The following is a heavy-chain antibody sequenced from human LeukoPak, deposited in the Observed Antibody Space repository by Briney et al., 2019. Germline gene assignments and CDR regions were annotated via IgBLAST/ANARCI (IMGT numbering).Heavy chain of an antibody. CDR2: ISYGGNTT. D-gene: IGHD2-21*02. CDR1: GFTFSSYG. J-gene: IGHJ4*02. V-gene: IGHV3-23*01. Sequence: GGSLRLSCAASGFTFSSYGMSWVRQAPGKGLEWVSVISYGGNTTFYADSVKGRFTISRDNSKHTLYLQMNSLRAEDTAVYYCATDESSVEYCVGDCYSSADYWGQRTLVTVCS. CDR3: ATDESSVEYCVGDCYSSADY.